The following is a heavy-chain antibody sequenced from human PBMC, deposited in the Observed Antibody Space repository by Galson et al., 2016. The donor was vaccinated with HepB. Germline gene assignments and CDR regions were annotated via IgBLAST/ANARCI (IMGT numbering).Heavy chain of an antibody. CDR2: IKQDGSKT. CDR1: GFTFSRSW. J-gene: IGHJ1*01. D-gene: IGHD6-19*01. V-gene: IGHV3-7*03. CDR3: AKYGDEAGWNFHH. Sequence: SLRLSCAASGFTFSRSWMSWVRQAPGKGLEWVANIKQDGSKTFYVDSVKGRFTMSRDNVEESVSLQMNSLRAEDTAVYYCAKYGDEAGWNFHHWGQGTLVTVSS.